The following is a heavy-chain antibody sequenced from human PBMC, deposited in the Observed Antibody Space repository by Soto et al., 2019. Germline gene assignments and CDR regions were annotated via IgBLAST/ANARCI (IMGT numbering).Heavy chain of an antibody. V-gene: IGHV4-31*03. CDR1: GGSISSGGYY. J-gene: IGHJ4*02. CDR2: IYYSGST. CDR3: ARELPYGDYVYFDY. D-gene: IGHD4-17*01. Sequence: SETLSLTCTVSGGSISSGGYYWSWIRQHPGKGLEWIGYIYYSGSTYYNPSLKSRVTISVDTSKNQFSLKLSSVTAADTAVYYCARELPYGDYVYFDYWGQGTLVTVSS.